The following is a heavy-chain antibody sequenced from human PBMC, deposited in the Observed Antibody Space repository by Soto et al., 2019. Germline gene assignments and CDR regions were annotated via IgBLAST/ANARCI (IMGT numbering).Heavy chain of an antibody. CDR2: IWYDGGNE. J-gene: IGHJ4*02. CDR1: GFTFSSYA. Sequence: QVQLVESGGGVVQPERSLRLSCAASGFTFSSYAMHWVRQAPGKGLEWVALIWYDGGNEYYADSVKGRFTISRDNSKNMLYLQMSSLRAEDTAVYYCARGDFYGSGSSLDYWGQGTLVTVSS. V-gene: IGHV3-33*01. D-gene: IGHD3-10*01. CDR3: ARGDFYGSGSSLDY.